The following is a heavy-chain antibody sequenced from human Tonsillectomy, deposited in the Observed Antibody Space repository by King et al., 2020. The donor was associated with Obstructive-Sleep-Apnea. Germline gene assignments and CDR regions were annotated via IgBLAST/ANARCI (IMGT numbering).Heavy chain of an antibody. D-gene: IGHD4-17*01. J-gene: IGHJ3*02. V-gene: IGHV4-39*07. CDR1: GGSISSSSYY. Sequence: QLQESGPGLVKPSETLSLTCTVSGGSISSSSYYWGWIRQPPGKGLEWIGSIYYSGSTYYNPSLKSRVTISVDTSKNQFSLKLSSVTAADTAVYYCARDSYGDYAHGAFDIWGQGTMVTVSS. CDR3: ARDSYGDYAHGAFDI. CDR2: IYYSGST.